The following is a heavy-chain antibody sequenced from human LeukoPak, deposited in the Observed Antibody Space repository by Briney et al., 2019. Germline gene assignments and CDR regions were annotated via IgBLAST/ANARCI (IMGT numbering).Heavy chain of an antibody. Sequence: SETLSLTCTVSGGSISSGDYYWSWIRQPPGKGLEWIGYIYYSGSTYYNPSLKGRVTISVDTSKNQFSLKLSSVTAADTAVYYCARVGDPYDSSGYHFDYWGQGTLVTVSS. V-gene: IGHV4-30-4*01. CDR2: IYYSGST. D-gene: IGHD3-22*01. CDR3: ARVGDPYDSSGYHFDY. CDR1: GGSISSGDYY. J-gene: IGHJ4*02.